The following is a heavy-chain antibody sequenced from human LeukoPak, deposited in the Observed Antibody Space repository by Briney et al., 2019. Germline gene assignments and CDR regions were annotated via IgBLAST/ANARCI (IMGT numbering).Heavy chain of an antibody. V-gene: IGHV3-7*01. CDR1: GFTFSSYW. J-gene: IGHJ6*02. CDR2: IKQDGSEK. D-gene: IGHD3-3*01. Sequence: PGGSLRLSCAASGFTFSSYWMSWVRQAPGKGLEWVANIKQDGSEKYYVDSVKGRFTISRDNAKNSLYLQMNSLRAEDTAVYYCARVTIFGVVNNIPSYYYGMDVWGQGTTVTVSS. CDR3: ARVTIFGVVNNIPSYYYGMDV.